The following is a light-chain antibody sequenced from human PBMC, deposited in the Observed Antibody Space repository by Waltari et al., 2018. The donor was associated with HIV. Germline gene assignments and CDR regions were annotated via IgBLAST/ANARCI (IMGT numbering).Light chain of an antibody. J-gene: IGKJ1*01. CDR2: WAS. CDR1: QSLLYSPNNKNF. Sequence: DIVMTQTPDSLIVSPGERASINCRSNQSLLYSPNNKNFLVWYQQKPGQPPKLLIYWASSRESGVPARFSGSGSGTNFTLTISSLQPEDVATYFCQQYFSIPWTFGQGTKV. CDR3: QQYFSIPWT. V-gene: IGKV4-1*01.